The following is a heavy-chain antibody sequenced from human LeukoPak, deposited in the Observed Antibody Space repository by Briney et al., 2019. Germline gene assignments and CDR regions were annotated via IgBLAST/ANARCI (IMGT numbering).Heavy chain of an antibody. D-gene: IGHD6-6*01. CDR2: ISGSGGST. CDR3: AKPWYSSSSLSDY. V-gene: IGHV3-23*01. Sequence: GGSLRLSCAASGFTISGDAMSWVRQAPGKGLEWVSAISGSGGSTYYADSVKGRFTISRDNSKNTLSMQMNSLRAEDTAVYYCAKPWYSSSSLSDYWGQGTLVTVSS. CDR1: GFTISGDA. J-gene: IGHJ4*02.